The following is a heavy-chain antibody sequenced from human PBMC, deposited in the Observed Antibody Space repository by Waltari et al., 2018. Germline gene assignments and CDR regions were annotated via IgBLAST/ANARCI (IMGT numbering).Heavy chain of an antibody. J-gene: IGHJ4*02. CDR2: IYYSGST. V-gene: IGHV4-59*01. CDR1: GGSISSYY. Sequence: QVQLQESGPGLVKPSETLSLTCTVSGGSISSYYWSWIRQPPGKGLEWIGYIYYSGSTNYNPSLKSRVTISVDTSKNQFSRKLSSVTAADTAVYYCARGVGGSAYWGQGTLVTVSS. D-gene: IGHD2-15*01. CDR3: ARGVGGSAY.